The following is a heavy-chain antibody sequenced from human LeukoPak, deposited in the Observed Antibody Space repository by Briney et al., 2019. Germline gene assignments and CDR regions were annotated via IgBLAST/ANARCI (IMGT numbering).Heavy chain of an antibody. D-gene: IGHD3-22*01. CDR3: ASALAYYYDTSGSLP. J-gene: IGHJ5*02. V-gene: IGHV3-30*02. CDR2: IRYDGSNK. CDR1: GFTFSSYG. Sequence: GGSLRLSCAASGFTFSSYGMHWVRQAPGKGLEWVAFIRYDGSNKYYADSVKGRFTISRDNSKNTLYLQMKSLRAEDTAVYYCASALAYYYDTSGSLPWGQGTLVTVSS.